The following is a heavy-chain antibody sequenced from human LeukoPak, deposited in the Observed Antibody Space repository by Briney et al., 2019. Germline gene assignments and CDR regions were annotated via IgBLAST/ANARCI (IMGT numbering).Heavy chain of an antibody. CDR3: ARVIAVAGNYYFDY. CDR1: GFTFRSYW. D-gene: IGHD6-19*01. V-gene: IGHV3-74*01. Sequence: GGSLRLSCADSGFTFRSYWMHWVRQAPGKGLVWVSRINSDGSSTSYADSVKGRFTISRDNAKNTLYLQMNSLRAEDTAVYYCARVIAVAGNYYFDYWGQGTLVTVSS. J-gene: IGHJ4*02. CDR2: INSDGSST.